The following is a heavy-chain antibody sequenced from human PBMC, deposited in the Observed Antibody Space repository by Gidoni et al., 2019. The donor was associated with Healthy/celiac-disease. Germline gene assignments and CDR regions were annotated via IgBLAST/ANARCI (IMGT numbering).Heavy chain of an antibody. Sequence: QVQLQESGQGLVKPSETLSLTCTVSGSSISSYYWSWIRQPPGKGLELIGYIYYSGRTNYNPSLKSRVTISVDTSKNQFSLKLSSVTAADTAVYYCARGPILKYYDILTGYPKTKYNWFDPWGQGTLVTVSS. CDR2: IYYSGRT. V-gene: IGHV4-59*01. CDR1: GSSISSYY. CDR3: ARGPILKYYDILTGYPKTKYNWFDP. D-gene: IGHD3-9*01. J-gene: IGHJ5*02.